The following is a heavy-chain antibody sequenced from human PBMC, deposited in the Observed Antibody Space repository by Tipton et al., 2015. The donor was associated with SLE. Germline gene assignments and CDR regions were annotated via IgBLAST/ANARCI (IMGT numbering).Heavy chain of an antibody. J-gene: IGHJ6*03. D-gene: IGHD2-8*02. V-gene: IGHV4-31*03. Sequence: TLSLTCLVSGDSITSGGYSWSWIRQNPGMGLEWIGCISYSGGTFYNPSLKSRLTISVDTSKNQFSLKLSSVTAADTAIYYCARPAYWSRINDYYMDVWGTGPPVIVSS. CDR2: ISYSGGT. CDR1: GDSITSGGYS. CDR3: ARPAYWSRINDYYMDV.